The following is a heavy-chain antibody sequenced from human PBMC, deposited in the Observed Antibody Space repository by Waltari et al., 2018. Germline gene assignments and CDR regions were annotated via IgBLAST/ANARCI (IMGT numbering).Heavy chain of an antibody. CDR2: IYYNGIT. J-gene: IGHJ5*02. Sequence: QLQLQESGPALVKPSETRSLTRTLSGRPLSSGGFYWGWIRQSPGTGLEWIGSIYYNGITDYNPVLKSRVTISGDTSKNQFSLRLSSVTAADTAVYYCVRHWKKSGYRIDPWGQGILVTVSS. V-gene: IGHV4-39*01. CDR1: GRPLSSGGFY. D-gene: IGHD5-12*01. CDR3: VRHWKKSGYRIDP.